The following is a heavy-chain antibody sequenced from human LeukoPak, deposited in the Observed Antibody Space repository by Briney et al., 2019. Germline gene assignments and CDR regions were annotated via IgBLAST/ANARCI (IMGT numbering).Heavy chain of an antibody. V-gene: IGHV4-4*07. CDR2: IYGWGIT. CDR1: GGSIINYY. D-gene: IGHD3-22*01. Sequence: ASGTQSLTCSVSGGSIINYYWSWTRQSAGTGLEWIGRIYGWGITDYSPSLKSRVTMSLDTSRKQFSLRLASVTAADTAVYYGARLKFYDSTGYSPGYYMDVWGKGTTVSVFS. CDR3: ARLKFYDSTGYSPGYYMDV. J-gene: IGHJ6*03.